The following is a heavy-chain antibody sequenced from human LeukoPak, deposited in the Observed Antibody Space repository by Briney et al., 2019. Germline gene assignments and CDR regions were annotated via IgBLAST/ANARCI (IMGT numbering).Heavy chain of an antibody. CDR2: INPNSGGT. D-gene: IGHD5-12*01. CDR3: ARVSGYSGYDYSN. V-gene: IGHV1-2*02. J-gene: IGHJ4*02. Sequence: SVKVSCKASGYTFTGYYMHWVRQAPGQGLEWMGWINPNSGGTNYAQKFQGRVTMTRDTSITTAYMELSRLRSDDTAVYYCARVSGYSGYDYSNWGQGTLVTVSS. CDR1: GYTFTGYY.